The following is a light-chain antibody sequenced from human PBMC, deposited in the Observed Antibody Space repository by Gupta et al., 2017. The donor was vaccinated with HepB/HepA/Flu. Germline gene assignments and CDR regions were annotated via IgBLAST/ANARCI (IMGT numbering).Light chain of an antibody. CDR2: GAS. V-gene: IGKV3-15*01. CDR3: QQYNNWPRT. CDR1: QSVSSN. Sequence: EIVMSHSPDTLSVSPGERATLSCRASQSVSSNLAWYQQIPGQAPRLLISGASTRATGIPARFSGSGSGTEFTLTISSLQSEDFAVYYCQQYNNWPRTFGEGTKVEIK. J-gene: IGKJ1*01.